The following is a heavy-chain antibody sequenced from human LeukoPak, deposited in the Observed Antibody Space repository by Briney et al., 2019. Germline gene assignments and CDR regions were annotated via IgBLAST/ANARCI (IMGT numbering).Heavy chain of an antibody. CDR3: ASSDSGYDRGPLYYFDY. V-gene: IGHV4-31*03. D-gene: IGHD5-12*01. CDR2: IYYSGST. Sequence: PSQTLSLTCTVSGGSISSGGYYWSWIRQHPGKGLEWIGYIYYSGSTYYNPSLKSRLTISVDKSKNQFSLRLRSVTAADTAVYYCASSDSGYDRGPLYYFDYWGQGILVSVSS. CDR1: GGSISSGGYY. J-gene: IGHJ4*02.